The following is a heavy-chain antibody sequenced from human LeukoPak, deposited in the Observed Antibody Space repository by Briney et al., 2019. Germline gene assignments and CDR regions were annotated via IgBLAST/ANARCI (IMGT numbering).Heavy chain of an antibody. D-gene: IGHD3-22*01. CDR1: GGSISSYY. V-gene: IGHV4-59*01. CDR3: ARGVYYDSSGYYLFDY. CDR2: IYYSGST. Sequence: SETLSLTCTVSGGSISSYYWSWIRQPPGKGLEWIGYIYYSGSTNYNPSLKSRVTISVDTSKNQFSLKLSSVTAADTAVYYCARGVYYDSSGYYLFDYWGQGTLVTVSS. J-gene: IGHJ4*02.